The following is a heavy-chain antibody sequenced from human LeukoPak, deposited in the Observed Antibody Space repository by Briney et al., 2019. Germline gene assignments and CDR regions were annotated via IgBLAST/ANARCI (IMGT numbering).Heavy chain of an antibody. CDR2: IYYSGST. J-gene: IGHJ4*02. V-gene: IGHV4-59*01. D-gene: IGHD2-15*01. Sequence: SETLSLTCTVSGASISSYHWSWIRQPPGKGLEWIGYIYYSGSTDYNPSLKSRVTISVGASKDQFSLKLSSVTAADTAVYYCASHSGAYYFDSWGQGALVSVSS. CDR3: ASHSGAYYFDS. CDR1: GASISSYH.